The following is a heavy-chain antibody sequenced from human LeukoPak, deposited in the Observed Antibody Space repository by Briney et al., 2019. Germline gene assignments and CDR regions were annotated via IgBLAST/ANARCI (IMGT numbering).Heavy chain of an antibody. Sequence: SETLSLTCAVYGGSFSGYYWSWIRQPPGKGLEWIGEINHSGGTNYNPSLKSRVTISVDTSKNQFSLKLSSVTAADTAVYYCARGDNWNYVYWGQGTLVTVSS. V-gene: IGHV4-34*01. CDR1: GGSFSGYY. CDR2: INHSGGT. J-gene: IGHJ4*02. CDR3: ARGDNWNYVY. D-gene: IGHD1-7*01.